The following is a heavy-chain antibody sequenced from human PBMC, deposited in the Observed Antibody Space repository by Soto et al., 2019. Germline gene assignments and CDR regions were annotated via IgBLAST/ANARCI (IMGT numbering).Heavy chain of an antibody. CDR2: INHSGST. D-gene: IGHD6-19*01. V-gene: IGHV4-34*01. Sequence: SETLSLTCAVYGGSFSGYYWSWIRQPPGKGLEWIGEINHSGSTNYNPSLKSRVTISVDTSKNQFSLKLSSVTAEDTAVYYCARPTVQYSSSSAGVGSSGWIQSWFDPWGLGTLVTVSS. CDR3: ARPTVQYSSSSAGVGSSGWIQSWFDP. J-gene: IGHJ5*02. CDR1: GGSFSGYY.